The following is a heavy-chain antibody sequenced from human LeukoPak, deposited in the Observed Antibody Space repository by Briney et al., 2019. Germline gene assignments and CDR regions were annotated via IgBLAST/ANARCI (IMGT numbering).Heavy chain of an antibody. Sequence: PGGSLRLSCTASGFTFGDYAMSWVRQAPGKGLEWVGFIKSKTDGGTTDYAAPVKGRFTISRDDSKNTLYLQMNSLKTEDTAVYYCTTDYYDRDYWGQGTLVTVSS. CDR1: GFTFGDYA. V-gene: IGHV3-15*01. J-gene: IGHJ4*02. CDR3: TTDYYDRDY. CDR2: IKSKTDGGTT. D-gene: IGHD3-22*01.